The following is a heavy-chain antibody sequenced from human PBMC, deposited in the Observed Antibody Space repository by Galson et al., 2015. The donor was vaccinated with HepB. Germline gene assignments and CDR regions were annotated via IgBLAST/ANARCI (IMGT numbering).Heavy chain of an antibody. CDR3: TRSSSGWRAAPDY. Sequence: QSGAEVKKPGESLKISCKGSGYSFTTYWIGWVRQMPGKGLEWMGIIYPGDSDTRYSPSFQGQVTISADKSISTAYLRWSSLKASDTAMYYCTRSSSGWRAAPDYWGQGALVTVSS. CDR2: IYPGDSDT. V-gene: IGHV5-51*01. D-gene: IGHD6-19*01. CDR1: GYSFTTYW. J-gene: IGHJ4*02.